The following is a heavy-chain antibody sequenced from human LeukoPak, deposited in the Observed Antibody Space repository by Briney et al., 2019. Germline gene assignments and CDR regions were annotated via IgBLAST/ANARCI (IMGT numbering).Heavy chain of an antibody. CDR2: ISAYNGNT. Sequence: ASVKVSCKASGYTFATYGLSWVRQAPGQGLEWMGWISAYNGNTVYAQNFQGRVTMTTDTSTSTAYMEMRSLRSDDTAVYYCARDRVSMMVAAAGLDYWGQGTLVTVSS. J-gene: IGHJ4*02. CDR1: GYTFATYG. CDR3: ARDRVSMMVAAAGLDY. D-gene: IGHD6-13*01. V-gene: IGHV1-18*01.